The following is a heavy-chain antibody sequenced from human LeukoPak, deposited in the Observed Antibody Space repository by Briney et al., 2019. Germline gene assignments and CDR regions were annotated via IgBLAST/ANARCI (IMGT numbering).Heavy chain of an antibody. CDR1: GGSISSSSYY. J-gene: IGHJ4*02. V-gene: IGHV4-39*01. D-gene: IGHD2-21*01. Sequence: PSETLSLTCTVSGGSISSSSYYWGWIRQPPGKGLEWIGSIYYSGSTYYNPSLKSRVTISVNKSKNKFSLKLSSVTAADTAVYYCARQAYTAYCGGDCYLGGPFDYWGQGTLVTVSS. CDR2: IYYSGST. CDR3: ARQAYTAYCGGDCYLGGPFDY.